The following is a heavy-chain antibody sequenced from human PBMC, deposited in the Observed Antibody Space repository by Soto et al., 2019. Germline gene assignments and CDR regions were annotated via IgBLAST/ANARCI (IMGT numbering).Heavy chain of an antibody. V-gene: IGHV3-11*06. Sequence: GGSLRLSCAASGFTFSDYYMSWIRQAPGKGLERISYISSSSYTIYAESVKGRFTSSRDSAKNSLHLQMNSLRADDSAVYYCARVAYSSSSFDYWGQGTLVTVSS. CDR1: GFTFSDYY. D-gene: IGHD6-6*01. CDR3: ARVAYSSSSFDY. CDR2: ISSSSYT. J-gene: IGHJ4*02.